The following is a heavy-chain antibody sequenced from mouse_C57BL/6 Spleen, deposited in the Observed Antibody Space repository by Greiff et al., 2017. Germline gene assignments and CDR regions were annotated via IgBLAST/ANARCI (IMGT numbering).Heavy chain of an antibody. V-gene: IGHV1-15*01. CDR2: IDPETGGT. CDR1: GYTFTDYE. CDR3: TRSSITTVVASYYAMDY. J-gene: IGHJ4*01. Sequence: VQLQESGAELVRPGASVTLSCKASGYTFTDYEMHWVKQTPVHGLEWIGAIDPETGGTAYNQKFKGKAILTADKSSSTAYMELRSLTSEDSAVYYCTRSSITTVVASYYAMDYWGQGTSVTVSS. D-gene: IGHD1-1*01.